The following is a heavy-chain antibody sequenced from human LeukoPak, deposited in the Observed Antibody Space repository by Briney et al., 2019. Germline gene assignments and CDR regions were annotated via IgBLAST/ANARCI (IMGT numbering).Heavy chain of an antibody. CDR3: ARGHYDFWSGYYIGFDY. CDR2: IYYSGST. D-gene: IGHD3-3*01. Sequence: SVTLSLTCTVSGGSISSYYWSWIRQPPGKGLEWIGYIYYSGSTNYNPSLKSRVTISVDTSKNQFSLKLSSVTAADTAVYYCARGHYDFWSGYYIGFDYWGQGTLVTVSS. J-gene: IGHJ4*02. CDR1: GGSISSYY. V-gene: IGHV4-59*01.